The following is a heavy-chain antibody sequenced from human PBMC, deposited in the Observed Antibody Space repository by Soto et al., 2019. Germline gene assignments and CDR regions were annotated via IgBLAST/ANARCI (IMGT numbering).Heavy chain of an antibody. J-gene: IGHJ6*02. Sequence: SETLSLTSTVSGGSISSYYWSWIRQPAGKGLEWIGRIYTSGSTNYNPSLKSRVTMSVDTSKNQFSLKLSSVTAADTAVYYCARRFFVVDKYPGGIDGWGQGITVTVSS. D-gene: IGHD2-21*01. V-gene: IGHV4-4*07. CDR1: GGSISSYY. CDR3: ARRFFVVDKYPGGIDG. CDR2: IYTSGST.